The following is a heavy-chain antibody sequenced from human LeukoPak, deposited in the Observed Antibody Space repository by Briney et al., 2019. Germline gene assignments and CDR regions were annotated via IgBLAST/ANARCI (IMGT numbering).Heavy chain of an antibody. Sequence: GASVKVSCKASGGTFSSYAISWVRQAPGQGLEWMGGIIPIFGTANYAQKFQGRVTITADKSTSTAYMELSSLRSEDTAVYYCARGGSAAAGMFPLDYWGQGTLVTVSS. CDR1: GGTFSSYA. CDR2: IIPIFGTA. D-gene: IGHD6-13*01. J-gene: IGHJ4*02. CDR3: ARGGSAAAGMFPLDY. V-gene: IGHV1-69*06.